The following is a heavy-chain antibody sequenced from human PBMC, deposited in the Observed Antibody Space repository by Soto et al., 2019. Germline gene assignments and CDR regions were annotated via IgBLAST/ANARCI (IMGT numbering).Heavy chain of an antibody. Sequence: QLQLQESGPGLVKPSETLSLTCTVSGGSISSSSSYWGWIRQPPGKGLEWIRSMSYSGSTYNNPSLKSRVTLSVDTSQSRISLKLTSVTAADTAVYYCARHRVPSVYDPIPGCFDSWGQGILVTASS. CDR3: ARHRVPSVYDPIPGCFDS. V-gene: IGHV4-39*01. D-gene: IGHD5-12*01. CDR1: GGSISSSSSY. J-gene: IGHJ4*02. CDR2: MSYSGST.